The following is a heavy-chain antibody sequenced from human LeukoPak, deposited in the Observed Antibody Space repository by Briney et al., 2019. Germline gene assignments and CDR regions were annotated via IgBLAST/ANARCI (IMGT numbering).Heavy chain of an antibody. CDR3: DLRLQENGTSDY. J-gene: IGHJ4*02. CDR1: GGSISSGDYY. Sequence: SETLSLTCTVSGGSISSGDYYWSWIRQPPGKGLEWIGYIYYSGSTYYNPSLKSRVTISVDTSKNQFSLKLSSVTAADTAVYYCDLRLQENGTSDYWGQGTLVTVSS. CDR2: IYYSGST. V-gene: IGHV4-30-4*01. D-gene: IGHD4-11*01.